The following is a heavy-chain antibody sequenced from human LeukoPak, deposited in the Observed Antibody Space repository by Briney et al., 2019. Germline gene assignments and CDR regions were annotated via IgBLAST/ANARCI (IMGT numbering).Heavy chain of an antibody. J-gene: IGHJ6*03. Sequence: PSQTLSLTCTVSGGSISSGSYYWSWIRQPPGKGLEWIGEINHSGSTNYNPSLKSRVTISVDTSKNQFSLKLSSVTAADTAVYYCARAPHLNYYYYMDVWGKGTTVTVSS. CDR1: GGSISSGSYY. V-gene: IGHV4-39*07. CDR2: INHSGST. CDR3: ARAPHLNYYYYMDV.